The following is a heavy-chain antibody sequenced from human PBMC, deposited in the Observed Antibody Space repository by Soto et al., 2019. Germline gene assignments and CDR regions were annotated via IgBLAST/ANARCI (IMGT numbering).Heavy chain of an antibody. D-gene: IGHD4-4*01. CDR2: INSDGSST. Sequence: PGGPLLLSWGASGVTFSSYWMRWVRQAPGKGLVWVSRINSDGSSTSYADSVKGRFTISRDNAKNTLYLQMNSLRAEDTAVYYCARGDGYSNWGQGTLVTVSS. J-gene: IGHJ4*02. CDR3: ARGDGYSN. V-gene: IGHV3-74*01. CDR1: GVTFSSYW.